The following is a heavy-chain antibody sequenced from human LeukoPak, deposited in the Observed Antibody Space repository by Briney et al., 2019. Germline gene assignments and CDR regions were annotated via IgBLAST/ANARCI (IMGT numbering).Heavy chain of an antibody. CDR1: AFTFSSYE. Sequence: GGSLRLSCAASAFTFSSYEMNWVRQAPGKGLEWVSYISSSGSTTYYADSVKGRFTISRDNAKNSLYLQMNSLGAEDTAVYYCARERGSGWYYFDYWGQGTLVTVSS. J-gene: IGHJ4*02. D-gene: IGHD6-19*01. V-gene: IGHV3-48*03. CDR2: ISSSGSTT. CDR3: ARERGSGWYYFDY.